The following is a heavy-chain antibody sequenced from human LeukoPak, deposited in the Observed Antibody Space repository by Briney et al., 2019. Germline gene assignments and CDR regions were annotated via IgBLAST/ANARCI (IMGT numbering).Heavy chain of an antibody. CDR2: TSSDGTAT. J-gene: IGHJ4*02. D-gene: IGHD3-22*01. CDR1: GFTFSSYW. Sequence: GGSLRLSCGASGFTFSSYWMHWVRQAPGKGLVWVSRTSSDGTATTYADSVKGRFTISRDNAKNSLYLQMNSLRAEDTAVYYCAGGNYYDSSGYYGYWGQGTLVTVSS. V-gene: IGHV3-74*01. CDR3: AGGNYYDSSGYYGY.